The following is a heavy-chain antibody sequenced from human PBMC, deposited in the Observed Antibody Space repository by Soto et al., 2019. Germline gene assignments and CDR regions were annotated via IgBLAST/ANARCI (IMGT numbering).Heavy chain of an antibody. V-gene: IGHV4-31*03. CDR1: GGSISSGGYY. Sequence: PSETLSLTCTVSGGSISSGGYYWSWIRQHPGKGLEWIGYIYYSGSTYYNPSLKSRVTISVDTSKNQFSLKLSSVTAADTAVYYCARGGRAYYYGSGSLLDYWGQGTLVTVSS. CDR2: IYYSGST. CDR3: ARGGRAYYYGSGSLLDY. D-gene: IGHD3-10*01. J-gene: IGHJ4*02.